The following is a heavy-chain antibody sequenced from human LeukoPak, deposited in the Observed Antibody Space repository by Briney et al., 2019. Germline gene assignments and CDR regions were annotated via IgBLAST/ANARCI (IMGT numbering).Heavy chain of an antibody. CDR1: GFTLSNAW. D-gene: IGHD4-23*01. V-gene: IGHV3-15*01. CDR3: TTATVVSDAFDI. Sequence: PGGSLRLSCAASGFTLSNAWMSWVRQAPGKGLEWVGRMRSKTDGGTTDYAAPVKGRFTISRDDSKNTLYLQMNSLKTEDTAVYYCTTATVVSDAFDIWGQGTMVTVSS. CDR2: MRSKTDGGTT. J-gene: IGHJ3*02.